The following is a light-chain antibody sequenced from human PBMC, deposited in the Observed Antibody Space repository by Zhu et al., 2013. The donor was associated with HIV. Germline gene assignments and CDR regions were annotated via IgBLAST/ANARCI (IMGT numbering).Light chain of an antibody. CDR1: QSLLYSSTSKNY. Sequence: DIVMTQSPDSLAVSLGERATINCKSSQSLLYSSTSKNYLAWYQQKPGQPPRLLISWASTRLSGVPERFTGSGSETNFSLTINSLQAEDVALYYCQQYYTNPCSFGQGTKLEIK. J-gene: IGKJ2*04. CDR2: WAS. V-gene: IGKV4-1*01. CDR3: QQYYTNPCS.